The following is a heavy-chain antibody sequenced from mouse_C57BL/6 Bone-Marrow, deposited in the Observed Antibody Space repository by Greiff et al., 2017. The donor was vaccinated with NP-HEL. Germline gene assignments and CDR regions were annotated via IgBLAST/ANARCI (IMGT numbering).Heavy chain of an antibody. CDR2: IRLKSDNYAT. V-gene: IGHV6-3*01. D-gene: IGHD4-1*01. J-gene: IGHJ3*01. Sequence: EVQLQQSGGGLVQPGGSMKLSCVASGFTFSNYWMNWVRQSPEQGLEWVAQIRLKSDNYATHYAESVKGRFTISRDDSKSSVYLQMNNLRAEDTGVYYCTGGWDSAWFAYWGQGTLVTVSA. CDR1: GFTFSNYW. CDR3: TGGWDSAWFAY.